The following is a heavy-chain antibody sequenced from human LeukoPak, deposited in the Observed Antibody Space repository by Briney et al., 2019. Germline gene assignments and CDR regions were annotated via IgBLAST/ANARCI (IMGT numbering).Heavy chain of an antibody. CDR2: IYHSGSGST. J-gene: IGHJ6*02. Sequence: SETLSLTCAVSGGSISSGGHSWSWIRQPPGKGLEWIGYIYHSGSGSTYYNPSLKSRVTISIDKSKNQFSLKLNSVTAADTAVYYCARTNDFWSGPTLDVWGQGTTVTVSS. CDR1: GGSISSGGHS. D-gene: IGHD3-3*01. CDR3: ARTNDFWSGPTLDV. V-gene: IGHV4-30-2*01.